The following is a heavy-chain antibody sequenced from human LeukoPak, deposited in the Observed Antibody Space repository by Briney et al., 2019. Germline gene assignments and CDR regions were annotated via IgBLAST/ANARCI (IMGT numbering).Heavy chain of an antibody. V-gene: IGHV1-18*01. D-gene: IGHD6-19*01. CDR3: ARVRPEIAVAGYFDY. J-gene: IGHJ4*02. CDR2: ISAYNGNT. CDR1: GYTFTSYG. Sequence: GASVKVSCKASGYTFTSYGISWVRQAPGQGLEWMGWISAYNGNTNYAQKLQGRVTMTTDTSTSTAYMELRNLRSDDTAVYYCARVRPEIAVAGYFDYWGQGTLVTVSS.